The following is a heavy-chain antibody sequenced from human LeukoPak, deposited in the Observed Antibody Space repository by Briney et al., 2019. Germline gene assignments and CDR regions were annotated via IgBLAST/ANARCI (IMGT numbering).Heavy chain of an antibody. CDR2: IYYSGST. D-gene: IGHD3-10*01. CDR1: GGSISSYY. J-gene: IGHJ4*02. Sequence: YPSETLSLTCTVSGGSISSYYWSWIRQPPGKGLEWIGSIYYSGSTYYNPSLKSRVTISVDTSKNQFSLKLSSVTAADTAVYYCARDFMVRGIYWGQGTLVTVSS. V-gene: IGHV4-39*07. CDR3: ARDFMVRGIY.